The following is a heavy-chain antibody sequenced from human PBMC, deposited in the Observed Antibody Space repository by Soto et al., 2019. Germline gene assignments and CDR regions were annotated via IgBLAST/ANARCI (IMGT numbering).Heavy chain of an antibody. V-gene: IGHV1-69*10. Sequence: ASVKVSCKASGGTFSSYAISWVRQAPGQGLEWMGGIIPIFGIANYAQKFQGRVTITADKSTSTAYMELSSLRSEDTAVYYCAREGPPAAAGTYVQHWGHGTLVTVSS. D-gene: IGHD6-13*01. CDR3: AREGPPAAAGTYVQH. J-gene: IGHJ1*01. CDR1: GGTFSSYA. CDR2: IIPIFGIA.